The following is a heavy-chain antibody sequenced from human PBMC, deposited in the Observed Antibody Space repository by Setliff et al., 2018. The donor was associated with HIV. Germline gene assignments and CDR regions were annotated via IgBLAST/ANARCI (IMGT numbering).Heavy chain of an antibody. J-gene: IGHJ4*02. Sequence: GGSLRLSCEASGFTFSGSDMNWVRLVPGKGLEWVSYIDSGSETKYYAHSVKGRFTISRDNAKNSLYLQMNGLRAEDTAVYYCARDPGITAKPFYFDCWGQGTLVTVSS. D-gene: IGHD1-20*01. CDR3: ARDPGITAKPFYFDC. V-gene: IGHV3-48*04. CDR1: GFTFSGSD. CDR2: IDSGSETK.